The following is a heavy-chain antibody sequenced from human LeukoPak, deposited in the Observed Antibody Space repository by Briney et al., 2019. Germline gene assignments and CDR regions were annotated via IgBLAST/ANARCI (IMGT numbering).Heavy chain of an antibody. CDR1: GGSFSGYY. CDR2: INHSGST. CDR3: ARLIAAAGIDY. J-gene: IGHJ4*02. V-gene: IGHV4-34*01. Sequence: PSETLSLTCAVYGGSFSGYYWSWIRQPPGKGLEWIGEINHSGSTNYNPSLKSRVTISVDTSKNQFSLKLSSVTAADTAVYYCARLIAAAGIDYWGQGTPVTVSS. D-gene: IGHD6-13*01.